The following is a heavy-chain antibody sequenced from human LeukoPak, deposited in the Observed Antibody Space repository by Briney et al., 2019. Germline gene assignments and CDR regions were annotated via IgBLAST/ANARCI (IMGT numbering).Heavy chain of an antibody. D-gene: IGHD6-6*01. J-gene: IGHJ5*02. V-gene: IGHV4-39*01. CDR2: IYYSGST. Sequence: SETLSLTCTVSGGSISSSSYYWGWIRQPPGKGLEWIGSIYYSGSTYYNPSLKSRVTISVDTSKNQFSLKLSSVTAADTAVYYCARHSQLYWFDPWGQGTLVTVSS. CDR1: GGSISSSSYY. CDR3: ARHSQLYWFDP.